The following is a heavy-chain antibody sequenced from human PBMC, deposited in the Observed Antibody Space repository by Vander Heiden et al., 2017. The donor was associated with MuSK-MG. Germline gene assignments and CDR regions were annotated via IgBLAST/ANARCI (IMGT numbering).Heavy chain of an antibody. D-gene: IGHD3-16*01. Sequence: LVESGGVLVQPVGPLRRSRVAAGFTFGNYWMPGIGQLPGTGLTRVPPVNFDGKKAAHAESAKGRFTISKDNAKNTLSLQMTGLGDEDTAVYLCARSDWGSLDSWGQGTLVTVSS. CDR3: ARSDWGSLDS. CDR1: GFTFGNYW. V-gene: IGHV3-74*03. J-gene: IGHJ4*02. CDR2: VNFDGKKA.